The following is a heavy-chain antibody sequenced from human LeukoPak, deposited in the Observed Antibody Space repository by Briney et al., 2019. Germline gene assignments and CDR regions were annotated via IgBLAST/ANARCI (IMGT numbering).Heavy chain of an antibody. J-gene: IGHJ3*02. CDR3: ARDWYSSSWYPAFDI. CDR1: GFTFSSYW. V-gene: IGHV3-7*01. CDR2: IKQDGSEK. D-gene: IGHD6-13*01. Sequence: PGGSLRLSCAASGFTFSSYWMSWVRQAPGKGLEWVANIKQDGSEKYYVDSVKGRFTISRDNAKNSLYLQMNSLRAEDTAVYYCARDWYSSSWYPAFDIWGQGTMVTVSS.